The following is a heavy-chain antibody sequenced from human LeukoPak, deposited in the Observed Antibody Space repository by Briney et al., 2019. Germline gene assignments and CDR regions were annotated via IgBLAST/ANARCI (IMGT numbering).Heavy chain of an antibody. CDR1: GYTFTGYY. CDR2: INPNSGGT. J-gene: IGHJ5*02. Sequence: GASVKVSCKASGYTFTGYYMHWVRQAPGQGLEWMGWINPNSGGTNYAQKFQGRVTMTRDTSISTAYMELSRLRSDDTAVYYCARAALTRIMVYNWFDPWGQGTLVTVSS. D-gene: IGHD3-10*01. CDR3: ARAALTRIMVYNWFDP. V-gene: IGHV1-2*02.